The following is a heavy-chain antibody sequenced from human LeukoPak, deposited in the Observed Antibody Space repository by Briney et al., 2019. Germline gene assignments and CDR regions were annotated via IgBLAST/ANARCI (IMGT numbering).Heavy chain of an antibody. CDR3: ARALAVAGTPRVWWFDP. Sequence: GASVKVSCKASGYSFNSQGMNWVRQAPGQGLEWMGWISTSTGDTKYTQKFQGRVTLTTDTSTSTAYMELSSLRSDDTAVYYCARALAVAGTPRVWWFDPWGQGTLVTVSS. J-gene: IGHJ5*02. V-gene: IGHV1-18*01. CDR2: ISTSTGDT. D-gene: IGHD6-19*01. CDR1: GYSFNSQG.